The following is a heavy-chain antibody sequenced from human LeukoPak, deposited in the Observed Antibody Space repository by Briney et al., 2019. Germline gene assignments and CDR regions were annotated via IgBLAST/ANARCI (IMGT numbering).Heavy chain of an antibody. J-gene: IGHJ4*02. CDR1: GFTFSSYW. D-gene: IGHD3-16*02. Sequence: GGSLRLSCAASGFTFSSYWMSWVRQAPGKGLEWVSAISGSGGSTYYTDSVKGRFTISRDNSKNTLYLQMNSLRAEDTAVYYCAKDQPQITFGGVIVPSLDYWGQGTLVTVSS. CDR3: AKDQPQITFGGVIVPSLDY. CDR2: ISGSGGST. V-gene: IGHV3-23*01.